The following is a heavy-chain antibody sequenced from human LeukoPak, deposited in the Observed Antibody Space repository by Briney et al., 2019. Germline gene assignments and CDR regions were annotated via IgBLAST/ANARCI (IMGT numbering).Heavy chain of an antibody. CDR1: GFTFSTSG. D-gene: IGHD3-10*02. CDR2: ISSSGSTI. J-gene: IGHJ6*04. CDR3: AELGSTMIGGV. Sequence: GGSLRLSCAAYGFTFSTSGMNWVRPAPGQGLEWVSYISSSGSTIYYADSVKGRFTISRDNDKNSLYLQMNSLRAEDTAVYYCAELGSTMIGGVWGKGTTVTISS. V-gene: IGHV3-48*04.